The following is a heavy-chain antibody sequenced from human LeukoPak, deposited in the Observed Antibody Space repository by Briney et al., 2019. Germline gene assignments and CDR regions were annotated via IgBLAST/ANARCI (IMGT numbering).Heavy chain of an antibody. CDR3: AKGGSSWSEIDY. V-gene: IGHV3-53*01. CDR1: GFTVSSNS. J-gene: IGHJ4*02. Sequence: GGSLRLSCTVSGFTVSSNSMSWVRQAPGKGLEWVSFIYSDNTHCSDSVKGRSTISRDNSKNTLYLQMNSLRGDDTAVYYCAKGGSSWSEIDYWGQGSLVTVSS. D-gene: IGHD6-13*01. CDR2: IYSDNT.